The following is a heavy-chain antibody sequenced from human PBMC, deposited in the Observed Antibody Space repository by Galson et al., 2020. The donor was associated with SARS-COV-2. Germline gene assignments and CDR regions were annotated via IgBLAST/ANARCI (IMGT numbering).Heavy chain of an antibody. CDR3: ARDLWSSSGP. CDR1: GFTFSSYS. D-gene: IGHD6-19*01. Sequence: GESLKISCAASGFTFSSYSMNWVRQAPGKGLEWVSSISSSSSYIYYADSVKGRFTISRDNAKNSLYLQMNSLRAEDTAVYYCARDLWSSSGPWGQGTLVTVSS. CDR2: ISSSSSYI. J-gene: IGHJ5*02. V-gene: IGHV3-21*01.